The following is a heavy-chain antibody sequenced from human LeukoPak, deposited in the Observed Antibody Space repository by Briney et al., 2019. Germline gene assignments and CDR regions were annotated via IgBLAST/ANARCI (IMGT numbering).Heavy chain of an antibody. Sequence: ASVKVSCKASGYTFTDYYIHWGRQAPRQGVEWMGWVNHHSGGTHHAQKFQGRVTMTRDTSISTAYMELSRLRSGDTPVYYCARDMDSGPDFFDYWGLGTLVTVSS. CDR2: VNHHSGGT. J-gene: IGHJ4*02. V-gene: IGHV1-2*02. D-gene: IGHD1-26*01. CDR1: GYTFTDYY. CDR3: ARDMDSGPDFFDY.